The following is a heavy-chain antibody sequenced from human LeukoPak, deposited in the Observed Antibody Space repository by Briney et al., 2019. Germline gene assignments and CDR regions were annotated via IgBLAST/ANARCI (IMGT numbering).Heavy chain of an antibody. J-gene: IGHJ4*02. CDR2: ISGSGGRT. CDR3: ARDKY. CDR1: GFTFSSYA. V-gene: IGHV3-23*01. Sequence: PGRSLRLSCAASGFTFSSYAMSWVRQAPGKGLEWVSVISGSGGRTYDADSVKGRFTISRGNSKNTLYLQMNSLRAEDTAIYYCARDKYWGQGTLVTVSS.